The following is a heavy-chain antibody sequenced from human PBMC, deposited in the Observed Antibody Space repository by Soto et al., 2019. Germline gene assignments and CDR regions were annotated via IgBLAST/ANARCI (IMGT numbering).Heavy chain of an antibody. CDR2: IYYSGST. D-gene: IGHD3-22*01. CDR3: AREEHYDSSGPMDI. Sequence: QVQPQESGPGLVKPSQTLSLACTVSGGSISSGGYYWSWIRQHPGKGLEWIGYIYYSGSTYYNPSLKSRVTISVDTSKNQFSLKLSSVTAADTAVYYCAREEHYDSSGPMDIWGQGTMVTVSS. V-gene: IGHV4-31*03. J-gene: IGHJ3*02. CDR1: GGSISSGGYY.